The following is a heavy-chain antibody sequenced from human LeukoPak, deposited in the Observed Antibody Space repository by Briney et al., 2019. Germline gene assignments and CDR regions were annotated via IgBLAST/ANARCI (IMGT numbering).Heavy chain of an antibody. V-gene: IGHV3-20*04. CDR1: GFTFDDYG. J-gene: IGHJ6*03. CDR3: TRGYNSGVLDYYYMDV. CDR2: INWNGGST. Sequence: GGSLRLSCAASGFTFDDYGMSWVRQAPGKGLEWVSGINWNGGSTGYADSVKGRFTISRDNAKNSLYLQMNSLRAEDTAVYYCTRGYNSGVLDYYYMDVWGKGTTVTVSS. D-gene: IGHD5-24*01.